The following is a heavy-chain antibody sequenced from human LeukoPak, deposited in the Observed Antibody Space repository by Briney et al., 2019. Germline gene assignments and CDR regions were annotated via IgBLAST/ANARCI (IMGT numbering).Heavy chain of an antibody. J-gene: IGHJ4*02. CDR2: IYYSGST. Sequence: SETLSLTCTVSGGSISSYYWSWIRQPPGKGLEWIGYIYYSGSTNYNPSLKSRVTISVDTSKNQFSLKLSSVTAADTAVYYCARGYYDSSGWYYFDYWGQGTLVTVSS. D-gene: IGHD3-22*01. V-gene: IGHV4-59*12. CDR1: GGSISSYY. CDR3: ARGYYDSSGWYYFDY.